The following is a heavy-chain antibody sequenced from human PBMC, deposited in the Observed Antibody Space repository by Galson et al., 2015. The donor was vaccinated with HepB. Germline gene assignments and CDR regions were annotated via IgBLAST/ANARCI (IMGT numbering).Heavy chain of an antibody. J-gene: IGHJ3*02. D-gene: IGHD2/OR15-2a*01. CDR3: ARGSAVTPRDAFDI. Sequence: SVTVSCKASHFSFTTYGFFWVRQAPGQGLEWMGWISGYTGNTNSAQKVQGRVTMTTDTFTSTAYMELRSLRSDDTAMYFCARGSAVTPRDAFDIWGQGTKVTVSS. CDR1: HFSFTTYG. CDR2: ISGYTGNT. V-gene: IGHV1-18*04.